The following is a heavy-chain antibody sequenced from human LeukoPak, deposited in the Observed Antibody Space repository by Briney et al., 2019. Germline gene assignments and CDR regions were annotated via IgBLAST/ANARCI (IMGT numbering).Heavy chain of an antibody. CDR2: IWYDGSNE. D-gene: IGHD1-26*01. J-gene: IGHJ6*02. CDR3: ARYGAGYYYGMDV. CDR1: GFTFSSYG. V-gene: IGHV3-33*01. Sequence: GGSLRLSCAASGFTFSSYGIHGVRQAPGKGLEWVAVIWYDGSNEYYGDSVKGRFTVSRDNAKNTLYLQMNSLRAEDTAVYYCARYGAGYYYGMDVWGQGTTVTVSS.